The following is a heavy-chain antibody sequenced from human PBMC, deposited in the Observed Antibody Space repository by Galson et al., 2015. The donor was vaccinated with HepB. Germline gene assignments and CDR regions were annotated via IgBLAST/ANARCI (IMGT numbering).Heavy chain of an antibody. V-gene: IGHV5-10-1*01. CDR1: GYNFTNSW. J-gene: IGHJ6*03. CDR2: IDPSDSHT. D-gene: IGHD3-16*01. Sequence: QSGAEVKEPGESLTISCQSSGYNFTNSWISWVRQMPGMSGQGLQWMGRIDPSDSHTNYNPSLQSRVAISVDKSKNEFTLNVRPVTAADTAVYYCARVGGDLLQGRGYYYYMDVWGNGITVTVSS. CDR3: ARVGGDLLQGRGYYYYMDV.